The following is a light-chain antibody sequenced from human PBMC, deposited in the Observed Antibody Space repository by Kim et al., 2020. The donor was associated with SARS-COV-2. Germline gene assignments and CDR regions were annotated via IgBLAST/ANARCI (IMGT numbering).Light chain of an antibody. CDR2: YDS. J-gene: IGLJ3*02. V-gene: IGLV3-21*04. CDR1: NIGSKS. CDR3: QVWDSSSDHSWV. Sequence: SYELTQPPSVSVAPGKTARITCGGNNIGSKSVHGYQQKPGQAPVLVIYYDSARPSGIPERFSGSNSGNTANLTISRVEAGDEADYYCQVWDSSSDHSWVFGEGTQLTVL.